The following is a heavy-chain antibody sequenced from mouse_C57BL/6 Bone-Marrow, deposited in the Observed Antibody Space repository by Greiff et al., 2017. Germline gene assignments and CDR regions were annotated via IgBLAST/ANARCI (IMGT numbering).Heavy chain of an antibody. Sequence: EVQLVESGPELVKPGASVKMSCKASGYTFTDYNMHWVKQSHGKSLEWIGYINPNNGGTSYNQKFKGKATLTVNKSSSTAYMELRSLTSEESAVYYWAGDYDYDCYAMDYWGQGTSVTVSS. D-gene: IGHD2-4*01. CDR3: AGDYDYDCYAMDY. CDR1: GYTFTDYN. CDR2: INPNNGGT. V-gene: IGHV1-22*01. J-gene: IGHJ4*01.